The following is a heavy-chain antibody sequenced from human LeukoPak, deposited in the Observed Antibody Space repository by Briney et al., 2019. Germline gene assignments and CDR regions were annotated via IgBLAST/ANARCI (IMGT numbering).Heavy chain of an antibody. D-gene: IGHD7-27*01. Sequence: SETLSLTCAVYGGSFSGYYWSWIRQPPGKGLEWIGEINHSGSTNYNPSLKSRVTISVDTSKNQFSLKLSSVTAADTAVYYCARRDWGTSFDYWGQGILVTVSS. CDR2: INHSGST. J-gene: IGHJ4*02. V-gene: IGHV4-34*01. CDR3: ARRDWGTSFDY. CDR1: GGSFSGYY.